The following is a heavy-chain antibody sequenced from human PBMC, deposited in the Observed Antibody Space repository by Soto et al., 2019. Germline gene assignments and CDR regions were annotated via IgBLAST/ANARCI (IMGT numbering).Heavy chain of an antibody. CDR3: AHRDTTVYYPKTLAY. Sequence: QITLKESGQTLVKPTETLTLTCSFSGFSLSTSGVRVGWIRQPPGKALECLTLIYGHDDKGYSPSLKSRLTITKDTSKNQVVLTMTNMDPVDTATYYCAHRDTTVYYPKTLAYWSQGTLVTVSS. V-gene: IGHV2-5*01. CDR2: IYGHDDK. CDR1: GFSLSTSGVR. J-gene: IGHJ4*02. D-gene: IGHD3-22*01.